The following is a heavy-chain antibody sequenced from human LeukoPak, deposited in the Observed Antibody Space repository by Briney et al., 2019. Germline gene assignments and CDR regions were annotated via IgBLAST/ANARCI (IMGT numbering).Heavy chain of an antibody. J-gene: IGHJ4*02. CDR1: GDTFSNFV. CDR3: ARENTVANYFDY. D-gene: IGHD5-12*01. V-gene: IGHV1-69*04. CDR2: IIPLLGVA. Sequence: ASVKVSCKASGDTFSNFVISWVRQAPGQGLEWMGRIIPLLGVANYAQILQGRVTITADKSADTAYMELSGLRSNDTAVYYCARENTVANYFDYWGQGTLVTVSS.